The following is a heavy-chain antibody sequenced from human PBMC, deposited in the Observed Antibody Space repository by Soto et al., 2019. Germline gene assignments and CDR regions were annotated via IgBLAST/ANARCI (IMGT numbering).Heavy chain of an antibody. V-gene: IGHV1-69*02. D-gene: IGHD6-13*01. Sequence: QVQLVQSGAEVKKPGSSVKVSCKASGGTFSSYTISWVRQAPGQGLEWMGRIIPILGIANYAQKVQGRVTITADKSTSTAYMELSSLRSEDTAVYYCAGSIAAAGTTGANFDYWGQGTLVTVSS. J-gene: IGHJ4*02. CDR3: AGSIAAAGTTGANFDY. CDR2: IIPILGIA. CDR1: GGTFSSYT.